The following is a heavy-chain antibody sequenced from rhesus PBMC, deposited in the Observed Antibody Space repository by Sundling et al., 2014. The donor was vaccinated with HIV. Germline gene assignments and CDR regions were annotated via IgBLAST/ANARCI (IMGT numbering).Heavy chain of an antibody. Sequence: QVQLQESGPGLVKPSETLPLTCAVSGSPISNNYWTWIRQAPGKGLEWIGRISGSGGSTDYNPSLKSRVTISTDTSKNQFSLKLTSVTAGDTAVYYCASQAAPSYYTSPYSRGNFDYWGQGVLVTVSS. CDR2: ISGSGGST. V-gene: IGHV4S2*01. J-gene: IGHJ4*01. CDR3: ASQAAPSYYTSPYSRGNFDY. CDR1: GSPISNNY. D-gene: IGHD3-28*01.